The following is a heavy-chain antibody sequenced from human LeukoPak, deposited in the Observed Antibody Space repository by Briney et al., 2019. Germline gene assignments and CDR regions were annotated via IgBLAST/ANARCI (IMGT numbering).Heavy chain of an antibody. CDR2: ISGSGGST. V-gene: IGHV3-23*01. CDR1: GFSSGSYA. D-gene: IGHD3-10*01. CDR3: AKQRSVVRGVITDYFDY. Sequence: PGGSLRLSCAASGFSSGSYAMSWVRQAPGRGRGWVSAISGSGGSTYYADSVKRRFTISRDNSKSTLYLQMNSLRAEDTAVYYSAKQRSVVRGVITDYFDYWGQGTLVTVSS. J-gene: IGHJ4*02.